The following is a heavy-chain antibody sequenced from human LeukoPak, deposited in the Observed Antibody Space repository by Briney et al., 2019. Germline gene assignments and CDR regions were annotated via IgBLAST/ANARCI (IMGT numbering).Heavy chain of an antibody. CDR3: ARGVPYDSWSGPHYSDY. CDR1: GFTFSSYW. V-gene: IGHV3-7*01. CDR2: IKQDGSQK. D-gene: IGHD3-3*01. J-gene: IGHJ4*02. Sequence: GGSLRLSCAASGFTFSSYWMSWVRQAPGKGLEWVANIKQDGSQKYYVDSVKGRFSISRDSAKNSLYLQMNSLRAEDTAVYYCARGVPYDSWSGPHYSDYWGQGTLVTVSS.